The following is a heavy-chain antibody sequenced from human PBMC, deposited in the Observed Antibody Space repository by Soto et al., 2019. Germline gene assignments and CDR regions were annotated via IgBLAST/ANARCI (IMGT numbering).Heavy chain of an antibody. Sequence: PSETLSLTCTVSGGSISSGGYYWSWIRQHPGKGLEWIGYIYYSGSTYYNPSLKSRVTISVDTSKNQFSLKLSSVTAADTAVYYCARGRVVVTDLPYNWFDPWGQGTLVTVSS. D-gene: IGHD2-21*02. CDR3: ARGRVVVTDLPYNWFDP. CDR1: GGSISSGGYY. CDR2: IYYSGST. V-gene: IGHV4-31*03. J-gene: IGHJ5*02.